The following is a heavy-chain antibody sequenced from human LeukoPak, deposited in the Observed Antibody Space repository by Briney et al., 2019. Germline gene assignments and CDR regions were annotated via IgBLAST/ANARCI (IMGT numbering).Heavy chain of an antibody. CDR3: ARVGATYSGDP. V-gene: IGHV1-69*13. CDR2: IIPIFGTA. CDR1: GGTFSSYA. J-gene: IGHJ5*02. Sequence: VASVKVSCKASGGTFSSYAISWVRQAPGQGLEWMGGIIPIFGTANYAQKFQGRVTITADESTSTAYMELSRLRSDDTAVYYCARVGATYSGDPWGQGTLVTVSS. D-gene: IGHD1-26*01.